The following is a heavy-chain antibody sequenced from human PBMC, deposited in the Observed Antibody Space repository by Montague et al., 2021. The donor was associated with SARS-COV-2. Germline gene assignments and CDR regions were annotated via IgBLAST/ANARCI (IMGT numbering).Heavy chain of an antibody. V-gene: IGHV4-61*09. CDR1: GASISSANDY. D-gene: IGHD6-19*01. J-gene: IGHJ6*03. Sequence: TLSLTCSVSGASISSANDYWTWIRQPAGKGLEWIGHISTSGSSSYNPSLKSRVTIILDTSKQQFSLELTSVTAADTAVYHCARDRRGMAMAGRAYYYYYMDVWGQGTPVTVSS. CDR3: ARDRRGMAMAGRAYYYYYMDV. CDR2: ISTSGSS.